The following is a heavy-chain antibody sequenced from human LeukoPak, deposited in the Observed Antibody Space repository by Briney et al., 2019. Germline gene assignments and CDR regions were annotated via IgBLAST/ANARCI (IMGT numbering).Heavy chain of an antibody. CDR3: AREGYNHAGYYMDV. D-gene: IGHD5-24*01. CDR2: IYPGDSDT. CDR1: GFSFTNCW. Sequence: PGESLKISCKGSGFSFTNCWIAWVRQMPGKGLEWMGIIYPGDSDTRYSPSFQGQVTISADKSISTAYLQWSSLKASDTGMYYCAREGYNHAGYYMDVWGKGTTVTVSS. J-gene: IGHJ6*03. V-gene: IGHV5-51*03.